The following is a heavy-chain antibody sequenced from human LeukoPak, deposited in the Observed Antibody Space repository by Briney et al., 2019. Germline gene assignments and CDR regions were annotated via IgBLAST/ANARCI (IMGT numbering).Heavy chain of an antibody. D-gene: IGHD6-19*01. J-gene: IGHJ1*01. CDR1: GGSFSGYY. Sequence: PSETLSLTCAVYGGSFSGYYWSWIRQPPGKGLEWIGEINHSGSTNYNPSLKSRVTISVDTSKNQFSLQLNSVTPEDTAVYYCARANFQWLVTTGDFQHWGQGTLVTVSS. V-gene: IGHV4-34*01. CDR2: INHSGST. CDR3: ARANFQWLVTTGDFQH.